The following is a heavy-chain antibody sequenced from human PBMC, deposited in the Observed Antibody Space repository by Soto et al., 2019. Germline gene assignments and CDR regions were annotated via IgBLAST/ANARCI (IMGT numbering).Heavy chain of an antibody. D-gene: IGHD4-17*01. CDR3: ARERFRPDYGGNPGVVDY. CDR1: GFTFSSYS. J-gene: IGHJ4*02. CDR2: ISSSSSYI. V-gene: IGHV3-21*01. Sequence: GGSLRLSCAASGFTFSSYSMNWVRQAPGKGLEWVSSISSSSSYIYYADSVKGRFTISRDNAKNSLYLQMNSLRAEDTAVYYCARERFRPDYGGNPGVVDYWGQGTLVTVSS.